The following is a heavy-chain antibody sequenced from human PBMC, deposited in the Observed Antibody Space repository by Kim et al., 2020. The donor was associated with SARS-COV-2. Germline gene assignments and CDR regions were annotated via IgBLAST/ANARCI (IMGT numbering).Heavy chain of an antibody. V-gene: IGHV1-18*01. D-gene: IGHD5-12*01. J-gene: IGHJ5*02. Sequence: ASVKVSCKASGYTFTSYGISWVRQAPGQGLEWMGWISGDTGNTNYRQKFQGRVTMTTDTSTRTAYMEMRSLRSDDTAVFYCVRGWWGVDISPERNWFDPWGQGALITVSS. CDR1: GYTFTSYG. CDR3: VRGWWGVDISPERNWFDP. CDR2: ISGDTGNT.